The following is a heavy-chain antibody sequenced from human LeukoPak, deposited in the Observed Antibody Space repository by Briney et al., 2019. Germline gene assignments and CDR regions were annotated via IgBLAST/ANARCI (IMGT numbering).Heavy chain of an antibody. D-gene: IGHD4-17*01. J-gene: IGHJ4*02. CDR3: ARLRLPYGDRELDY. V-gene: IGHV4-59*08. CDR2: IYYSGST. Sequence: PETLSLTCTVSGGSISSYYWSWIRQPPGKGLEWIGYIYYSGSTNYNPSLKSRVTISVDTSKNQFPLKLSSVTAADTAVYYCARLRLPYGDRELDYWGQGTLVTVSS. CDR1: GGSISSYY.